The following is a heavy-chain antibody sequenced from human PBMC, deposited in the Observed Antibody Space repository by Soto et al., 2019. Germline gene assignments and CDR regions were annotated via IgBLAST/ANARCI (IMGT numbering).Heavy chain of an antibody. CDR3: AKKWNIAAIDD. J-gene: IGHJ4*02. CDR1: GFTFSSYG. CDR2: ISYDGSNK. Sequence: GGSLRLSCAASGFTFSSYGMHWVRQAPGKGLEWVAGISYDGSNKYYADSVKGRFTISRDNSKNTLYLQMNRLIAEDAAVDSCAKKWNIAAIDDWGQGTLVTVSS. V-gene: IGHV3-30*18. D-gene: IGHD6-6*01.